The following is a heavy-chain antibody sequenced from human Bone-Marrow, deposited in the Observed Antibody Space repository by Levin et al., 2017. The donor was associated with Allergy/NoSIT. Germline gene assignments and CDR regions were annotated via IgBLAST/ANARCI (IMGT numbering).Heavy chain of an antibody. CDR1: GFTFSDYW. CDR3: VRDGSGSLLYDC. Sequence: GGSLRLSCAASGFTFSDYWMNWVRQTPGKGLVWVAHINPGGSNTAYADSVKGRFAISRDDAKNTLYLQVNSLRVEDTAVYYCVRDGSGSLLYDCWGQGTVVTVSS. J-gene: IGHJ4*02. CDR2: INPGGSNT. D-gene: IGHD3-10*01. V-gene: IGHV3-74*01.